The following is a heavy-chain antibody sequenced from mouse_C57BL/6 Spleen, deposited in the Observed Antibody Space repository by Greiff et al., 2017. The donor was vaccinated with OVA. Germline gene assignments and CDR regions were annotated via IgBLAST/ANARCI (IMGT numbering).Heavy chain of an antibody. CDR1: GFTFSDYY. D-gene: IGHD1-3*01. CDR3: ARALAHDD. CDR2: INYDGSST. Sequence: EVMLVESEGGLVQPGSSMKLSCTASGFTFSDYYMAWVRQVPDQGLEWVANINYDGSSTYYLDSLKSRFIISRDNAKNILYLQMSSLKSEDTATYYCARALAHDDWGQGTTLTVAS. V-gene: IGHV5-16*01. J-gene: IGHJ2*01.